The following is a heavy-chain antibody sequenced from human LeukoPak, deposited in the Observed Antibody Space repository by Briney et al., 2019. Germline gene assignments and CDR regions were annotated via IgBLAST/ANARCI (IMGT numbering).Heavy chain of an antibody. CDR3: ARESSRNYPLDY. D-gene: IGHD2-2*01. J-gene: IGHJ4*02. V-gene: IGHV4-39*01. CDR1: AGSISSSNYY. CDR2: IYYSGST. Sequence: SETLSLTCTVSAGSISSSNYYWGWIRQPPGKGLEWIGSIYYSGSTYNNPSLKSRVTMSLDTSKNQFSLRLSSVTAADTAVYYCARESSRNYPLDYWGQGTLVTVSS.